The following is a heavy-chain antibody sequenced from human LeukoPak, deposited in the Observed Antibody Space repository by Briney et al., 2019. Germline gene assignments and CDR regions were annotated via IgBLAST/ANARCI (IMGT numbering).Heavy chain of an antibody. CDR3: AKEGRSGSWYEEYYFDH. CDR1: GFTFSSYG. Sequence: GRSLRLSCAASGFTFSSYGMHWVRQAPGKGLEWVAVISYDGSNKYYADSVKGRFTISRDNSKNTLYLQMNSLRAEDTAVCNCAKEGRSGSWYEEYYFDHWGQGTLLTVSS. V-gene: IGHV3-30*18. J-gene: IGHJ4*02. CDR2: ISYDGSNK. D-gene: IGHD6-13*01.